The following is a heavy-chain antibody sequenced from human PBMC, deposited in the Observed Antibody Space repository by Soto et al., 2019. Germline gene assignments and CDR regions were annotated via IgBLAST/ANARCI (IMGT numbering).Heavy chain of an antibody. CDR2: INAGNGNT. Sequence: RASVKVSCKASGYTFTSYAMHWVRQAPGQRLEWMGWINAGNGNTKYSQKFQGRVTITRDTSASTAYMELSSLRSEDTAVYYCARARCSSTSCYIDYWGQGTLVTVSS. CDR1: GYTFTSYA. J-gene: IGHJ4*02. D-gene: IGHD2-2*02. CDR3: ARARCSSTSCYIDY. V-gene: IGHV1-3*01.